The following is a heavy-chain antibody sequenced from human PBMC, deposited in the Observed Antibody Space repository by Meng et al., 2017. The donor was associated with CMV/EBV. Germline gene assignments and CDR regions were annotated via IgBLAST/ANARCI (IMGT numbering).Heavy chain of an antibody. CDR1: GGTFSSYA. D-gene: IGHD3-9*01. V-gene: IGHV1-69*05. CDR2: ISPNYGTA. Sequence: SVKVSCKASGGTFSSYAISWVRQAPGQGLEWMGGISPNYGTANYAQKLQGRVTITTDESTSTAYMELSSLRSEDATVYYCAAPYWAIMTDYLYYYGMDVWGQGTTVTVSS. CDR3: AAPYWAIMTDYLYYYGMDV. J-gene: IGHJ6*02.